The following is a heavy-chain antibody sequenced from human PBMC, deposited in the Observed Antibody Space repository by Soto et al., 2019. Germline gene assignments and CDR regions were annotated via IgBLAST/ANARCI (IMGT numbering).Heavy chain of an antibody. CDR2: IIPIFGTA. CDR1: GCTFSSYA. D-gene: IGHD6-13*01. V-gene: IGHV1-69*13. CDR3: ARVRAAAGKERDFDC. J-gene: IGHJ4*02. Sequence: SVKVSCKASGCTFSSYAISWVRQAPGQGLEWMGGIIPIFGTANYAQKLQGRVTITADESTSTAYMELSSLRSEDTAVYYCARVRAAAGKERDFDCWGQGTLVTVYS.